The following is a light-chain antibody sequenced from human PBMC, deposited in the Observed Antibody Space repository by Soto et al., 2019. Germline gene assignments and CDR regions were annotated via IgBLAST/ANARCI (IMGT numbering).Light chain of an antibody. CDR3: QQRSNWPLSYT. CDR2: DAS. J-gene: IGKJ2*01. Sequence: EIVLTQSPATLSLSPGERATLSCRASQSVSSYLAWNQQKPGQAPRLLIYDASNRATGIPARFSGSGSGTGFTLTISSIEPEDFAVYYCQQRSNWPLSYTFGQGTKLEIK. CDR1: QSVSSY. V-gene: IGKV3-11*01.